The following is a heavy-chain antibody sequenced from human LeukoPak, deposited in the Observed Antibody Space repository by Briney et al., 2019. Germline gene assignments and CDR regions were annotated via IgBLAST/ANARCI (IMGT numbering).Heavy chain of an antibody. J-gene: IGHJ5*02. CDR1: GYTFTSHY. D-gene: IGHD3-10*01. CDR2: INPSGGST. CDR3: ARDGLLWFGISNWFDP. Sequence: ASVKVSCKASGYTFTSHYMHWVRQAPGQGLEWMGIINPSGGSTSYAQKFQGRVTMTRDTSTSTVYMELSSLRSEDTAVYYCARDGLLWFGISNWFDPWGQGTLVTVSS. V-gene: IGHV1-46*01.